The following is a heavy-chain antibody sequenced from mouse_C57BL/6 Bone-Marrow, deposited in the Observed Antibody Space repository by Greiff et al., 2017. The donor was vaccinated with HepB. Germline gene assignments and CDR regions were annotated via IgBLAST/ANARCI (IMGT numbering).Heavy chain of an antibody. D-gene: IGHD2-10*02. J-gene: IGHJ1*03. Sequence: EVMLVESGGGLVQPGGSLKLSCAASGFTFSDYYMYWVRQTPEKRLEWVAYISNGGGSTYYPDTVKGRFTISRDNAKNTLYLQMSRLKSEDTAMYYCARHPYGNYPYWYFDVWGTGTTVTVSS. CDR2: ISNGGGST. CDR1: GFTFSDYY. CDR3: ARHPYGNYPYWYFDV. V-gene: IGHV5-12*01.